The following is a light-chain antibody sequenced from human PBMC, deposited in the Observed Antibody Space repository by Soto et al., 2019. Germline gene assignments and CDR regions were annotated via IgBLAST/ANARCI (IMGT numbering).Light chain of an antibody. Sequence: QINQGRSSLTAYVGDRVTITCRASQSINKWLAWHQQKPGKATKLLIYDASSLQSGVPPRFSGSGSGTEFTLTIRRFQHADSAAHYSQQDTSYSAWTFAEGTKVDIK. J-gene: IGKJ1*01. CDR2: DAS. V-gene: IGKV1-5*01. CDR1: QSINKW. CDR3: QQDTSYSAWT.